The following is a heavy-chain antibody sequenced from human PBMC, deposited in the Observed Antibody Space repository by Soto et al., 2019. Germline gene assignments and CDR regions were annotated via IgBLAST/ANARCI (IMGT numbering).Heavy chain of an antibody. Sequence: QVQLVQSGAEVKKPGASVKVSCKASGYTFTSYGISWVRQAPGQGLEWMGWISAYNGNTNYAQKLQGRVTMTTDTTTSKAYMGLRSLRSDDTAVYYCARVEEQWLVLSFDYWGQGTLVTVSS. J-gene: IGHJ4*02. V-gene: IGHV1-18*01. D-gene: IGHD6-19*01. CDR1: GYTFTSYG. CDR2: ISAYNGNT. CDR3: ARVEEQWLVLSFDY.